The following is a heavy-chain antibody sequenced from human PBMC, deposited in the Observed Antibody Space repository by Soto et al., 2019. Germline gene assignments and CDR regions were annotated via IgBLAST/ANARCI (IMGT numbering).Heavy chain of an antibody. Sequence: ASVKVSCKASGYTFTGYYMHWVRQAPGQGLEWMGWINPNSGGTNYAQKFQGWVTMTRDTSISTAYMELSRLRSDDTAVYYCARGPYGYYYYYYGMDVWGQGNTVTVSS. D-gene: IGHD3-10*01. CDR2: INPNSGGT. CDR3: ARGPYGYYYYYYGMDV. CDR1: GYTFTGYY. V-gene: IGHV1-2*04. J-gene: IGHJ6*02.